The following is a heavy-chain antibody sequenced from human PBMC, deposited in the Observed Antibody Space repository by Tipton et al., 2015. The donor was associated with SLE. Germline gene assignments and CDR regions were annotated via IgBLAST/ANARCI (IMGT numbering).Heavy chain of an antibody. V-gene: IGHV4-59*11. J-gene: IGHJ2*01. D-gene: IGHD4-11*01. Sequence: TLSLTCTVSGDSITSLYWSWIRQPPGKGLEWIGYIYYSGNTNYNPSLKSRVTMSVDTSKNHFSLKLIPVTAADTAVYYCAREFLNPVTTVHYYFDLWGRGTLVTVSS. CDR2: IYYSGNT. CDR3: AREFLNPVTTVHYYFDL. CDR1: GDSITSLY.